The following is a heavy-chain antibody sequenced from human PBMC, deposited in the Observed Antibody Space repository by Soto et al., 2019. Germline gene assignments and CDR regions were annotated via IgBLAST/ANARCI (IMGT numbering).Heavy chain of an antibody. D-gene: IGHD3-22*01. CDR2: IIPIFGTA. Sequence: ASVKVSCKASGGTFSSYAISWVRQAPGQGLEWMGGIIPIFGTANCAQKFQGRVTITADESTSTAYMELSSLRSEDTAVYYCARSTAMGPYYYDSSGYYYGPVFDYWGQGTLVTVSS. V-gene: IGHV1-69*13. J-gene: IGHJ4*02. CDR1: GGTFSSYA. CDR3: ARSTAMGPYYYDSSGYYYGPVFDY.